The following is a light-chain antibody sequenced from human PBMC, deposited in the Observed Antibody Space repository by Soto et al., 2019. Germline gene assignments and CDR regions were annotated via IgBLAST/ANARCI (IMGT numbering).Light chain of an antibody. CDR1: QSISNS. V-gene: IGKV1-39*01. Sequence: DIQMTQSLCSLSASVGDTVTITCRASQSISNSLSWYQQKPGKAPKFLIYVASTLQRGVPSRFSGSGSGTDFTLTISSLQPEDVATYYCQHTFSPPYTFGQGTKLEIK. CDR3: QHTFSPPYT. J-gene: IGKJ2*01. CDR2: VAS.